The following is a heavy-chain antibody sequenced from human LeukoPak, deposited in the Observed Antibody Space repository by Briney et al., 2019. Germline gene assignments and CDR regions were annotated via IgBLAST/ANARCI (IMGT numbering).Heavy chain of an antibody. V-gene: IGHV3-21*01. D-gene: IGHD2-15*01. J-gene: IGHJ6*03. CDR1: GFTFSSYR. Sequence: RGSLRLSCAASGFTFSSYRINWVRQAPGKGLEWVSSISSSSVYIYYADSVKGRFTISRDNATNSLCLQMNSLRAEDTAVYYCARVSLPQDSYYYYMDVWGKGTTVTVSS. CDR3: ARVSLPQDSYYYYMDV. CDR2: ISSSSVYI.